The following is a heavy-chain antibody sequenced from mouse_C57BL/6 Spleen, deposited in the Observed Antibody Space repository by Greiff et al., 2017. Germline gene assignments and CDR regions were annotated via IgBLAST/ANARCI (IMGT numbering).Heavy chain of an antibody. J-gene: IGHJ4*01. D-gene: IGHD1-1*01. Sequence: VQLQQSGAELAKPGASVKLSCKASGYTFTSYWMHWVKQRPGQGLEWIGYINPSSGYTKYNQKFKDKATLTADKSSSTAYLQLSSLIYEYSAVYYCAISYDNRSSYDYAMDYWGQGTSVTVSS. CDR1: GYTFTSYW. V-gene: IGHV1-7*01. CDR3: AISYDNRSSYDYAMDY. CDR2: INPSSGYT.